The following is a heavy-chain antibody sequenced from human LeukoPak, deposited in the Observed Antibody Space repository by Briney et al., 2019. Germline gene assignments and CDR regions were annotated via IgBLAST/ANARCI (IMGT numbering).Heavy chain of an antibody. D-gene: IGHD4-11*01. V-gene: IGHV3-30-3*01. CDR2: ISYDGSSK. CDR3: ARAQKYSYDAFDI. J-gene: IGHJ3*02. CDR1: GFTFSSYA. Sequence: GGSLRLSCAASGFTFSSYAMHWVSQAPGKGREWVGVISYDGSSKYYADSVKGRFSISRDNAKNSLYLQMTSLSAGVTVVYYCARAQKYSYDAFDIWGQGTMVTVSS.